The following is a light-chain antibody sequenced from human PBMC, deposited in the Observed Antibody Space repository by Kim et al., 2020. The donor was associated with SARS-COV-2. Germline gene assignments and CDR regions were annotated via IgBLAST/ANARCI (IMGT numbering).Light chain of an antibody. V-gene: IGKV1-27*01. Sequence: SVGDRVTITCRASQGIANYLAWYQQKPGKVPKLLIYAASTLQSGVPSRFSGSGSGTDFTLTISSLQPEDVATYYCQKYNRVPRTFGQGTKVEIK. CDR3: QKYNRVPRT. CDR2: AAS. CDR1: QGIANY. J-gene: IGKJ1*01.